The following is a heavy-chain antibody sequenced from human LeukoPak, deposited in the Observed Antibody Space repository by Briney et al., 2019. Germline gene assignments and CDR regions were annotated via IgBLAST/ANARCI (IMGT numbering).Heavy chain of an antibody. D-gene: IGHD4-17*01. CDR1: GYTFTSYG. CDR3: AREQTYDYGVHVPNNGFDP. J-gene: IGHJ5*02. Sequence: GASVKVSCKASGYTFTSYGINWVRQAPGQGLEWMGWMNPYSGNTGYAQKFQGRVTMTRNTSKSTAYMELSSLRSDDTAVYYCAREQTYDYGVHVPNNGFDPCGRGNLVTVSS. V-gene: IGHV1-8*01. CDR2: MNPYSGNT.